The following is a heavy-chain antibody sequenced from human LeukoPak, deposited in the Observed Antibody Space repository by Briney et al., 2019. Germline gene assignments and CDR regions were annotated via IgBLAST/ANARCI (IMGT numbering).Heavy chain of an antibody. Sequence: GESLQISCWGFGFPLANYWIAWGRQVPGKGLEWMGIIYPSDSDTRYSPSFQGRVTISVDKSISTAYLQWISLKTSDSATYYCARHRMVRKVGWFDHWGQGTQVTVSS. CDR2: IYPSDSDT. CDR1: GFPLANYW. J-gene: IGHJ5*02. V-gene: IGHV5-51*01. CDR3: ARHRMVRKVGWFDH. D-gene: IGHD3-10*01.